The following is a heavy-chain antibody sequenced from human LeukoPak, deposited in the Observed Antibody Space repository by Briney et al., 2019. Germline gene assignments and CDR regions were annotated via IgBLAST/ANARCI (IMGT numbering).Heavy chain of an antibody. CDR1: GFTFSSYA. D-gene: IGHD4-23*01. Sequence: GGSPRLSCAASGFTFSSYAMSWVRQAPGKGLEWVSAISGSGGSTHYADSVKGRFTISRDNSKNTLYLQMNSLRAEDTAVYYCAKVGYGNPDYWGQGTLVTVSS. J-gene: IGHJ4*02. V-gene: IGHV3-23*01. CDR3: AKVGYGNPDY. CDR2: ISGSGGST.